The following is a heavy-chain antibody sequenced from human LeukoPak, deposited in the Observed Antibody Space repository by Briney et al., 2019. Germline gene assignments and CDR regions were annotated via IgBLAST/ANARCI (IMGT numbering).Heavy chain of an antibody. V-gene: IGHV1-18*03. D-gene: IGHD1-14*01. CDR3: ARDGPRGYFQH. Sequence: ASVKVSCNTSGYTFTSYGISWVRQAPGQGLEYMGWINTYNGHTNYAQKLQGRVTVTTDTSTSTAYLELRSLRSDDMAVYYCARDGPRGYFQHWGQGTLITVSS. CDR2: INTYNGHT. J-gene: IGHJ1*01. CDR1: GYTFTSYG.